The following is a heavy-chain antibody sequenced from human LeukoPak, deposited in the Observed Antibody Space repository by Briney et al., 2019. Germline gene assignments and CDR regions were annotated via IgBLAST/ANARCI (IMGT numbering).Heavy chain of an antibody. CDR2: IYPGDSDT. CDR1: GYSFTSNW. D-gene: IGHD1-1*01. Sequence: GESLQISSKGFGYSFTSNWIGWVRQLPGKGLEWMGIIYPGDSDTRYSPSFEGQVTISADRSISTAYLQWSSLKASDTAMYYCARPGTTGATIWGQGTLVTVSS. J-gene: IGHJ4*02. V-gene: IGHV5-51*01. CDR3: ARPGTTGATI.